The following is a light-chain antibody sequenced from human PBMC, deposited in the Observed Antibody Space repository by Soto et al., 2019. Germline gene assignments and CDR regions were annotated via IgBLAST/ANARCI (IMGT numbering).Light chain of an antibody. CDR1: QGIRND. J-gene: IGKJ1*01. CDR3: LQDYNYPRT. Sequence: AIQMTQSPSSLSASVGDRVTITCRASQGIRNDLGWYQQKPGKAPKLLIYAASSLQSGVPSRFSGSGSGTDFTLTISSLQAENFATYYFLQDYNYPRTFGQGTKVDIK. CDR2: AAS. V-gene: IGKV1-6*01.